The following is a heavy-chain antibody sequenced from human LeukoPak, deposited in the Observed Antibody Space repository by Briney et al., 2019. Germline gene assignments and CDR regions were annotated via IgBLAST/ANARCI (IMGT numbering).Heavy chain of an antibody. J-gene: IGHJ3*02. Sequence: SVKVSCKASGCTFTSYGMSWVRQAPGQGLEWMGGIIPMFDTAKYAQRLQGRVTITTDESTSTAYMELGSLRSDNTAVYYCARGLRRGIAAAHGVLIWGQGTMVTVSS. CDR3: ARGLRRGIAAAHGVLI. V-gene: IGHV1-69*05. CDR2: IIPMFDTA. D-gene: IGHD6-13*01. CDR1: GCTFTSYG.